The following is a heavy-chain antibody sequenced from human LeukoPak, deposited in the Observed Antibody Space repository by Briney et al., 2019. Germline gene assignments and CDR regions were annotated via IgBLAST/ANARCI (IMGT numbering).Heavy chain of an antibody. CDR2: INHSGST. J-gene: IGHJ4*02. D-gene: IGHD2-2*01. Sequence: SETLSLTCAVYGGSFSGYYWSWIRRPPGKGLEWIGEINHSGSTNYNPSLKSRVTISVDTSKNQFSLKLSSVTAADTAVYYCARSYCSSTSCLSDYWGQGTLVTVSS. CDR3: ARSYCSSTSCLSDY. V-gene: IGHV4-34*01. CDR1: GGSFSGYY.